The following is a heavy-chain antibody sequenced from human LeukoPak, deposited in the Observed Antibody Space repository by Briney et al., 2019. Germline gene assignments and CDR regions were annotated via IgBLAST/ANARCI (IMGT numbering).Heavy chain of an antibody. J-gene: IGHJ4*02. CDR2: SGTVGDT. V-gene: IGHV3-23*01. D-gene: IGHD2/OR15-2a*01. CDR3: AKYLSRAFDS. Sequence: GGSLRLSCAASGFTFGSYAMNWVRQAPGKALEWGSASGTVGDTYYADSVRGRFTISRDNSKGTLDLQMTSLRAEDTAVYYCAKYLSRAFDSWGQGILVSVSS. CDR1: GFTFGSYA.